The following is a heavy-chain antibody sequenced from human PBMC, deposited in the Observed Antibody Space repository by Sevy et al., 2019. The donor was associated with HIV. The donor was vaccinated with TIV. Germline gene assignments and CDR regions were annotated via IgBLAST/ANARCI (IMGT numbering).Heavy chain of an antibody. J-gene: IGHJ1*01. D-gene: IGHD3-9*01. CDR2: ISSNGDNA. CDR3: ARGPEWQLTSFLSH. Sequence: GGYLRLSCAASGFAFRTYAFHWVRQAPGRGLEWVGLISSNGDNALYANSVRGRFTISRDKSMNTLYLELNNLTPDDTAVYYCARGPEWQLTSFLSHWGQGTLVTVSS. V-gene: IGHV3-30-3*01. CDR1: GFAFRTYA.